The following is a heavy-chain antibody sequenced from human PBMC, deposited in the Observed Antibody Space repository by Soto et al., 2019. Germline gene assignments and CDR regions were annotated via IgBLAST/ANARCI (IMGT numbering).Heavy chain of an antibody. J-gene: IGHJ5*01. CDR3: ARGGIVVIPDS. CDR2: IYYSGGT. V-gene: IGHV4-31*03. CDR1: GGSISSGGYY. D-gene: IGHD3-22*01. Sequence: SETLSLTCTVSGGSISSGGYYWSWIREHPGKGLEWIGYIYYSGGTYYNPSLRGRLTISIELSKNQFSLNLSSVTAADTAVYYCARGGIVVIPDSGGQGTLV.